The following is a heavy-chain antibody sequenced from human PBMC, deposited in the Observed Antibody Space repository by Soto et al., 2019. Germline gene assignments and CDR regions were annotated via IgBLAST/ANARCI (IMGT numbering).Heavy chain of an antibody. CDR2: ISGGGGST. Sequence: PGGSLRLSCAASGFTFTSNAMSWVRQAPGKGLEWVSGISGGGGSTYYADSMKGRFTISRDNSKNTLYLQMNSLRAEDTAVYYCAKVNGYDILTGYRIKYYFDYWGLGTLVTVSS. D-gene: IGHD3-9*01. V-gene: IGHV3-23*01. CDR3: AKVNGYDILTGYRIKYYFDY. CDR1: GFTFTSNA. J-gene: IGHJ4*02.